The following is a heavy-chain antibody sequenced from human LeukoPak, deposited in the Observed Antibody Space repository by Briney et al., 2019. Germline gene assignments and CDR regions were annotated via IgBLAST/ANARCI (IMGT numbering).Heavy chain of an antibody. Sequence: PGGSLRLSYAASGFTFSDYYMSWIRQAPGKGLEWISYISTRGTTIYYADSVRGRFTISRDNANNSLFLQMNSLRAEDTAVYYCATVQFLEWLPDWGQGILVTVSP. D-gene: IGHD3-3*01. V-gene: IGHV3-11*04. J-gene: IGHJ4*02. CDR1: GFTFSDYY. CDR3: ATVQFLEWLPD. CDR2: ISTRGTTI.